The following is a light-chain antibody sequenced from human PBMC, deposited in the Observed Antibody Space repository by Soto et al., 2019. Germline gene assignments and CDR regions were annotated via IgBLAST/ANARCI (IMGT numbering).Light chain of an antibody. V-gene: IGKV1-5*01. CDR3: QPYIRYSLT. CDR2: HAS. CDR1: QSIGRS. Sequence: GNRDTISCRACQSIGRSLAWYQQKPGRAPTLLLYHASSFESGVRSRFSGSGSGTEFTITVSSLQPDDFATYYCQPYIRYSLTFGQGTKVDIK. J-gene: IGKJ1*01.